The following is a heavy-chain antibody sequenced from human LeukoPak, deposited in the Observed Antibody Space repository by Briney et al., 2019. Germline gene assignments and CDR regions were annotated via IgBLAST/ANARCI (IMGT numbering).Heavy chain of an antibody. CDR2: IYTSGST. V-gene: IGHV4-61*02. CDR1: GGSISSGSYY. J-gene: IGHJ4*02. CDR3: ARDLYYYGSGSLADY. D-gene: IGHD3-10*01. Sequence: SETLSLTCTASGGSISSGSYYWSWIRQPAGKGLEWIGRIYTSGSTNYNPSLKSRVTMSLDTSKNQFSLKLSSVTAADTAVYYCARDLYYYGSGSLADYWGQGTLVTVSS.